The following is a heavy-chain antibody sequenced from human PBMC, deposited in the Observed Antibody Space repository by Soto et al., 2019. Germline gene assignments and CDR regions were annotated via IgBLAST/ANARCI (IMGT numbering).Heavy chain of an antibody. CDR3: ASSSDEYSSSSGIYHYYYGMDV. D-gene: IGHD6-6*01. CDR1: GYSFTSYW. Sequence: GESLKISCKGSGYSFTSYWISWVRQMPGKGLEWMGRIDPSDSYTNYSPSFQGHVTISADKSISTAYLQWSSLKASDTAMYYCASSSDEYSSSSGIYHYYYGMDVWGQGTTVTVSS. J-gene: IGHJ6*02. V-gene: IGHV5-10-1*01. CDR2: IDPSDSYT.